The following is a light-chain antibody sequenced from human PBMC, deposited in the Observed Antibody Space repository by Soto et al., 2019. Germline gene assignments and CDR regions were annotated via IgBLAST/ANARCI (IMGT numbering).Light chain of an antibody. CDR1: QRISSW. CDR2: AAS. J-gene: IGKJ1*01. Sequence: DIQMTQSPSSVSASVGDRVTITCRASQRISSWLAWYQQKPGKAPMLLIYAASSLQSGVPSRFSGSGSGTEFTLTISSLQPDDFATYYCQQYNSYWTFGQGTKVDIK. V-gene: IGKV1-5*01. CDR3: QQYNSYWT.